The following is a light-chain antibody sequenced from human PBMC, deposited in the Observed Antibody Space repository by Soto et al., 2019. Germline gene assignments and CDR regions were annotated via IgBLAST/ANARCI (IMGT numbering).Light chain of an antibody. V-gene: IGKV3-20*01. CDR1: ETVDSNS. J-gene: IGKJ3*01. Sequence: VLTQSPGTLSLSPGERATLSCRASETVDSNSLAWYQQKPGQAPRLLIYAASRRATGIPDRFIGSGSGTAFSLIINRLEPEDFAVYYCQQYGGSPSFTFGPGTRVDVK. CDR3: QQYGGSPSFT. CDR2: AAS.